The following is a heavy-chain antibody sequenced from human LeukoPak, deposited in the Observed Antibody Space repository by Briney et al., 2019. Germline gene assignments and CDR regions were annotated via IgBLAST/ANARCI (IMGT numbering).Heavy chain of an antibody. V-gene: IGHV6-1*01. Sequence: SQTLSLTCAISGDRVSTNSSWNWIRQSPSRGLEWLGMTYYRSKWYNDYVVSVKGRINISPDTSKNQFSLHLNSVTPEDTAVYFCARGGQGDGYSADEAFDIWGQGTMVTVS. CDR3: ARGGQGDGYSADEAFDI. CDR1: GDRVSTNSS. D-gene: IGHD5-18*01. J-gene: IGHJ3*02. CDR2: TYYRSKWYN.